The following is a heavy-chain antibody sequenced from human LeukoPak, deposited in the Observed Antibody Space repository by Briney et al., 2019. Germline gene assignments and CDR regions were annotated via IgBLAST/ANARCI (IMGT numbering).Heavy chain of an antibody. Sequence: SETLTLTCTVSGGSISSGDYYWSWIRQPPGKGLEWIGYIYYSGSAYYNPSLKSRVTISVDTSKNQFSLKLSSVTAADTAVYYCARGLARFHGSASDYWGQGALVTVSS. CDR2: IYYSGSA. CDR1: GGSISSGDYY. J-gene: IGHJ4*02. CDR3: ARGLARFHGSASDY. V-gene: IGHV4-30-4*01. D-gene: IGHD2-2*03.